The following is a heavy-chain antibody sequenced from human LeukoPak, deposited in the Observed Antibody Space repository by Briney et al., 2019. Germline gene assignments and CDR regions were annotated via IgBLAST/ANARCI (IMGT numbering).Heavy chain of an antibody. CDR3: AREGSIVPHQDLDS. CDR2: INSRGSDE. CDR1: GFTFRTYS. D-gene: IGHD2-8*01. J-gene: IGHJ4*02. V-gene: IGHV3-21*01. Sequence: GGSLRLSCTASGFTFRTYSMNWVRQAPGKGLEWVSSINSRGSDEYYADSVKGRFTTSRDNAKNSLYLQMNSLRAVDTAVYYCAREGSIVPHQDLDSWGQGTLVTVSS.